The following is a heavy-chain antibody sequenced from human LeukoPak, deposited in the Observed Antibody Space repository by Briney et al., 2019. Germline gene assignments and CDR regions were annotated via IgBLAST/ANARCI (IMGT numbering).Heavy chain of an antibody. CDR1: GFTFSSYA. CDR2: ISGSGGST. D-gene: IGHD1-7*01. CDR3: AKDIDGLELPFGFDY. V-gene: IGHV3-23*01. Sequence: GGSLRLSCAASGFTFSSYAMSWVRQAPGKGLEWVSAISGSGGSTYYADSVKGRFTISRDNSKNTLYLQMNSLRAEDTALYYCAKDIDGLELPFGFDYWGQGTLVTVSS. J-gene: IGHJ4*02.